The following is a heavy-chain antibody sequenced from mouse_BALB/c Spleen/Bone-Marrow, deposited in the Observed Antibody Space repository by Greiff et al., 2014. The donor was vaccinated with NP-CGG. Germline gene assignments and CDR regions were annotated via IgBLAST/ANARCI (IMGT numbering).Heavy chain of an antibody. CDR2: IYPGDGDT. V-gene: IGHV1-80*01. CDR1: GYAFSNYG. J-gene: IGHJ4*01. Sequence: VKVVESGAEVMRPGSSVNISCKASGYAFSNYGMNWVKQRPGQGLEWIGQIYPGDGDTNYNGKFKGRVTLTADKSSSTAYMQLSSLTSEDSAVYFCASVDDYERGYAMDYWGQGTSVTVSS. D-gene: IGHD2-4*01. CDR3: ASVDDYERGYAMDY.